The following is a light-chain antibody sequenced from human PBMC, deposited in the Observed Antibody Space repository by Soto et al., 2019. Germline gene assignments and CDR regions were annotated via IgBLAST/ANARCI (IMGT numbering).Light chain of an antibody. V-gene: IGKV1-5*03. CDR3: QQYNSYPWT. Sequence: IQMTQSPSTLSASVGDRVTFTCRASQSLNTWLAWYQQKPGKAPKLLIYKASTLEVGVPSRFSGSGSGTEFTLSISILQTSDFAAYYFQQYNSYPWTFGQGTKV. J-gene: IGKJ1*01. CDR1: QSLNTW. CDR2: KAS.